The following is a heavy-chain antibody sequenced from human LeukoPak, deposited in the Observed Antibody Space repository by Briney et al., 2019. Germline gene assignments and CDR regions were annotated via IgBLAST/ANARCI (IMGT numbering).Heavy chain of an antibody. J-gene: IGHJ3*02. Sequence: GGSLRLSCAASGFTFSSYWMSWVRQAPGKGLEWVANIKQDGSEKYYVDSVKGRFTISRDNAKNSLYLQMNSLRAEDTAVYYCAGISSSWYDAFDIWGQGTMVTVSS. CDR1: GFTFSSYW. D-gene: IGHD6-13*01. V-gene: IGHV3-7*01. CDR3: AGISSSWYDAFDI. CDR2: IKQDGSEK.